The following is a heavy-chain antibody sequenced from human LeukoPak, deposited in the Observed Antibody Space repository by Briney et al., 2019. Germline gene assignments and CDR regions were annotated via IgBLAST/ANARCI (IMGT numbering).Heavy chain of an antibody. V-gene: IGHV3-74*01. CDR3: ARDGVAAPDY. J-gene: IGHJ4*02. CDR2: INSDGRST. CDR1: GFSFSRYW. D-gene: IGHD3-3*01. Sequence: PGGSLRLSCAASGFSFSRYWTHCVRQVPGKGLVWVSRINSDGRSTTYAASVKGRFTISRDNAKNTLYLQLNSLRAEDTAVYFCARDGVAAPDYWGQGTLVTVSS.